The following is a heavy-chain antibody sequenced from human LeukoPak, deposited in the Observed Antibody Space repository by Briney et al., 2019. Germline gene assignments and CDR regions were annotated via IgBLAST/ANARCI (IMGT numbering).Heavy chain of an antibody. V-gene: IGHV4-61*02. Sequence: PSETLSLTCTVSGASISSGIYYWSWIRQPAGKGLEWIGRVYISGTPTYNPSLKGRVSMSVDTSRNQFSLRLTPVTAADTALYYCVRDTRYDMDVWGKGTTVTVSS. CDR1: GASISSGIYY. J-gene: IGHJ6*03. CDR2: VYISGTP. CDR3: VRDTRYDMDV.